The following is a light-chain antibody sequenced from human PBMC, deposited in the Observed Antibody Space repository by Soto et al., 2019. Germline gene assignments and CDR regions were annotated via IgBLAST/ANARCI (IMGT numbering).Light chain of an antibody. Sequence: DIQMTQSPSSLSASVGDRVTNTCRASQSISSYLNWYQQKPGKAPKLLIYAASSLQSGVPSRFSGSGSGTDFTLTISSLQPEDFATYYCQQSYSTPCTFGGGTKVEIK. J-gene: IGKJ4*01. CDR1: QSISSY. CDR2: AAS. V-gene: IGKV1-39*01. CDR3: QQSYSTPCT.